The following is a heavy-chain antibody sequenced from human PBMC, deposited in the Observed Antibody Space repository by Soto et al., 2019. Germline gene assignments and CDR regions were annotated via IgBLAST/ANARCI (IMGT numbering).Heavy chain of an antibody. CDR3: ATLKRITIFGVVIKNGMDV. J-gene: IGHJ6*02. V-gene: IGHV3-23*01. CDR1: GFTFSSYA. Sequence: SLRLSCAASGFTFSSYAMSWVRQAPGKGLEWVSAISGSGGSTYYADSVKGRFTISRDNSKNTLYLQMNSLRAEDTAVYYCATLKRITIFGVVIKNGMDVWGQGTTVTVSS. D-gene: IGHD3-3*01. CDR2: ISGSGGST.